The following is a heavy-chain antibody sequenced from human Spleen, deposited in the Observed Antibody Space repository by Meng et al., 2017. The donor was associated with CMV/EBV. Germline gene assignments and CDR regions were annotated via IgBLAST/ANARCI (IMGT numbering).Heavy chain of an antibody. CDR1: GGTRSCNC. CDR3: ARGPDDFDY. D-gene: IGHD1-14*01. Sequence: QVQLEASGPGLLNPSARLSPTCTVSGGTRSCNCWSWIRQPPGKGLEWIGYIYYSGSTRYIPSLKSRVSMSVDTSKNQFSLKLSSVTAADTAVYYCARGPDDFDYWGQGTLVTVSS. CDR2: IYYSGST. J-gene: IGHJ4*02. V-gene: IGHV4-59*01.